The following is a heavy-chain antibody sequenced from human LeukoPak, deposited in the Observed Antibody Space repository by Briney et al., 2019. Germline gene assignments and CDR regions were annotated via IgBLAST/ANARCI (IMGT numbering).Heavy chain of an antibody. D-gene: IGHD2-15*01. CDR3: GRGTYCSGGSCYSFDY. CDR1: GYTFTGYY. J-gene: IGHJ4*02. CDR2: FNPNSGDT. V-gene: IGHV1-2*02. Sequence: GASVKVSCKASGYTFTGYYMHWVRQAPGQGLEWMGCFNPNSGDTNYAQKFQGRVTMTRETSISTAYMELGRLTSDDTAVYYCGRGTYCSGGSCYSFDYWGQGTLVTVSS.